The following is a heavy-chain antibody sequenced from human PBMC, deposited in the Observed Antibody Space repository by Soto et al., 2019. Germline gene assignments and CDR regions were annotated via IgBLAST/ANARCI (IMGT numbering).Heavy chain of an antibody. Sequence: ASVKVSCKASGYTFTTYGVSWVRQAPGQGLEWMGWINTYDGHTNYAEKFQGRVTLTTDTSTNTAYMELRSLRSDDTAVYYCARDGYSRPDYWGHGTLVTVSS. CDR2: INTYDGHT. V-gene: IGHV1-18*04. D-gene: IGHD2-15*01. CDR1: GYTFTTYG. CDR3: ARDGYSRPDY. J-gene: IGHJ4*01.